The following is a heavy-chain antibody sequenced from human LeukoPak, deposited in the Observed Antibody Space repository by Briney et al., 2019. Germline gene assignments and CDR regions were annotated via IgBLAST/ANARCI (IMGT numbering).Heavy chain of an antibody. CDR3: GRVRPGDADY. CDR1: GFTFSIYW. Sequence: PGGSLRLSCAASGFTFSIYWMTWIRQAPGKGLEWVASISSDGSGKYYMDSLKGRFTISRDNAKNSLFLQMNSLGAEDTAVYHCGRVRPGDADYWGQGTLVTVSS. V-gene: IGHV3-7*01. D-gene: IGHD1-26*01. J-gene: IGHJ4*02. CDR2: ISSDGSGK.